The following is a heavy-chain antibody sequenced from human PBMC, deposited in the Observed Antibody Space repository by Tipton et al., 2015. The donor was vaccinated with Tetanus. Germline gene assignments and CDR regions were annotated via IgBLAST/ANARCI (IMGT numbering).Heavy chain of an antibody. Sequence: TLSLTCTVSGGSISSYYWSWIRQPPGKGLEWIGYIYYSGSTNHNPSLKSRVTLSVDTSKNQFSLKLNSVTAADTAVYYCARIHDFWSGYFDFWGQGTLVTVSS. V-gene: IGHV4-59*12. D-gene: IGHD3-3*01. CDR3: ARIHDFWSGYFDF. CDR1: GGSISSYY. CDR2: IYYSGST. J-gene: IGHJ4*02.